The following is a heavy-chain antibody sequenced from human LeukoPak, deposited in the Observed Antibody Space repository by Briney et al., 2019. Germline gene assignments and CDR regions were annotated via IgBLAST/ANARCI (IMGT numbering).Heavy chain of an antibody. CDR1: GLRFTNYA. J-gene: IGHJ4*02. Sequence: GDSLRLSCAASGLRFTNYAMNWVRQAPGKGLEWVSSINAGGDITYYADSVKGRFTISRDNSKNTLYLQMNSLRAEDTAVYYCARDASYSSSVPSDYWGQGTLVTVSS. V-gene: IGHV3-23*01. CDR3: ARDASYSSSVPSDY. CDR2: INAGGDIT. D-gene: IGHD6-6*01.